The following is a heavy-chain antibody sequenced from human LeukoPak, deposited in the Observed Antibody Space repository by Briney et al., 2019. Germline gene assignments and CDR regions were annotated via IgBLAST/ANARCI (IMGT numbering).Heavy chain of an antibody. CDR3: VRESGSSGPNP. D-gene: IGHD6-19*01. CDR1: GFTFTNYW. CDR2: INEGETEK. Sequence: GGSLRLSCAASGFTFTNYWMNWVRQAPGKGLEWVANINEGETEKYYVDSVRGRFTVSRDNTQNSFYLQMNSLRAEDTAVYYCVRESGSSGPNPWGQGTLVTVSS. J-gene: IGHJ5*02. V-gene: IGHV3-7*01.